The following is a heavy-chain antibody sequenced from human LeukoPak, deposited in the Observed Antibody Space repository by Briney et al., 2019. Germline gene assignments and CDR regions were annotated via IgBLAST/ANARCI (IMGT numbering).Heavy chain of an antibody. J-gene: IGHJ3*02. Sequence: GRSLRLSCAASGFTFSSYAMHWVRQAPGKGLEWVAVISYDGSNKYYADSVKGRFTISRDNSKNTLYLQMNSLRAEDTAVYYCARDGPYHPLGVNDAFDIWGQGTMVTVSS. D-gene: IGHD3-10*01. CDR2: ISYDGSNK. V-gene: IGHV3-30-3*01. CDR3: ARDGPYHPLGVNDAFDI. CDR1: GFTFSSYA.